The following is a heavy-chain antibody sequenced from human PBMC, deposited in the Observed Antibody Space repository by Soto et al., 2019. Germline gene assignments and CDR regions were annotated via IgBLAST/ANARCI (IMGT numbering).Heavy chain of an antibody. CDR2: INSNNGDT. CDR3: ARGETY. Sequence: GXSVKVSCQASGYTFIDYYIHWVRQAPGQGPEWMGWINSNNGDTNYAPKFQGRVTMTRDTSISTAYMELSRLRYDDAAVYYCARGETYWGQGTLVTVSS. J-gene: IGHJ4*02. V-gene: IGHV1-2*02. CDR1: GYTFIDYY.